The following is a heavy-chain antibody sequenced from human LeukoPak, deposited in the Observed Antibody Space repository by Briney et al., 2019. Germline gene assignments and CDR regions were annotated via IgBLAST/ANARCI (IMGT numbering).Heavy chain of an antibody. CDR2: ISSDGTNK. Sequence: GRSLRLSCAASGLTFNFYAMHWVRQAPGKGLEWVALISSDGTNKYYADSVRGRFTISRDNSKNTLYLQMNSLRAEDTAVYYCARDRAAAAEPAYYYYYYMDVWGKGTTVTVSS. CDR3: ARDRAAAAEPAYYYYYYMDV. V-gene: IGHV3-30*04. CDR1: GLTFNFYA. J-gene: IGHJ6*03. D-gene: IGHD6-13*01.